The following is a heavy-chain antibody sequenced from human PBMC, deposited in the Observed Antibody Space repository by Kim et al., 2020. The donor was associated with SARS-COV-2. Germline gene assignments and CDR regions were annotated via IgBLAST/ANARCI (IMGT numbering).Heavy chain of an antibody. D-gene: IGHD3-10*01. CDR3: ASGTYGSGSYYPPYYYYYGMDV. Sequence: ASVKVSCKASGYTFTSYDINWVRQATGQGLEWMGWMNPNSVSTVYAKNFQARVTMTRNTSLSTAYMELRSLRSEDTAVYYCASGTYGSGSYYPPYYYYYGMDVRGQGTTVTVSS. CDR2: MNPNSVST. J-gene: IGHJ6*02. V-gene: IGHV1-8*01. CDR1: GYTFTSYD.